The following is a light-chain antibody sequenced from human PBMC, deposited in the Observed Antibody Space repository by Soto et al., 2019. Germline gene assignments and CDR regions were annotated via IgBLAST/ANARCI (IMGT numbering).Light chain of an antibody. CDR1: QSVSANY. J-gene: IGKJ2*01. Sequence: EIVLTQSPGTLSLPPGERATLSCRASQSVSANYLPRYQQKCGQAPRLLIYGGSNRATTIPDRFSGGGSGTDFTLTVGRLEPEDFAVYYCPDTFGQGTNLEIK. CDR3: PDT. CDR2: GGS. V-gene: IGKV3-20*01.